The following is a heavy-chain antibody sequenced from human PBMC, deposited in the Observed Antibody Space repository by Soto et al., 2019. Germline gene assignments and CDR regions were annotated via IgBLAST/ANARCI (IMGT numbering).Heavy chain of an antibody. CDR2: IYYSGST. D-gene: IGHD6-13*01. Sequence: SETLSLTCTVSGGSISSYYWSWIRQPPGKGLEWIGYIYYSGSTNYNPSLKSRVTISVDTSKNQFSLKLSSVTAADTAVYYCARETAAGYYYYMDVWGKGTTVTVSS. CDR3: ARETAAGYYYYMDV. CDR1: GGSISSYY. J-gene: IGHJ6*03. V-gene: IGHV4-59*01.